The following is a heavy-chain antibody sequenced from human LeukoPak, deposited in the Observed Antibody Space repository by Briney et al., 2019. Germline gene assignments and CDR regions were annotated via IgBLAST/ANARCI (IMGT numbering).Heavy chain of an antibody. CDR3: ARVHTYYYGMDV. J-gene: IGHJ6*02. D-gene: IGHD3-16*01. Sequence: GGSLRLSCAASGFTFSSYDMHWVRRATGKGLEWVSAIGTAGDTYCPGSVKGRFTISRENAKNSLYLQMNSLRAGDTAVYYCARVHTYYYGMDVWGQGTTVTVSS. CDR1: GFTFSSYD. CDR2: IGTAGDT. V-gene: IGHV3-13*01.